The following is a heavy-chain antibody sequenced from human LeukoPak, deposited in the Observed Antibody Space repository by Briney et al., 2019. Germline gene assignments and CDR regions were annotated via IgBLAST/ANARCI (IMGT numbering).Heavy chain of an antibody. Sequence: PSETLSLTCAVYGGLFSGYYWSWIRQLPGKGLEWIGEINHSGSTNYNPSLKSRVTISVDTSKNQFSLKLSSVTAADTAVYYCARVRGYDFWSGYRSGNWFDPWGQGTLVTVSS. CDR1: GGLFSGYY. D-gene: IGHD3-3*01. CDR2: INHSGST. J-gene: IGHJ5*02. V-gene: IGHV4-34*01. CDR3: ARVRGYDFWSGYRSGNWFDP.